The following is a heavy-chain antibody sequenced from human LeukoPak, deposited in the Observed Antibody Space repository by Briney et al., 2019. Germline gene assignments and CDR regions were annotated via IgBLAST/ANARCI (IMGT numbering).Heavy chain of an antibody. CDR3: AKAALRYQLLSSLDY. CDR2: ISGSGAST. J-gene: IGHJ4*02. D-gene: IGHD2-2*01. CDR1: GFTFSNYA. V-gene: IGHV3-23*01. Sequence: PGGSLRLSCAASGFTFSNYAMNWARQAPRKGLEWVSAISGSGASTYYADSVKGRFTISRDNSKNTLYLQMNSLRAEDTAIYYCAKAALRYQLLSSLDYWGQGTLVTVSS.